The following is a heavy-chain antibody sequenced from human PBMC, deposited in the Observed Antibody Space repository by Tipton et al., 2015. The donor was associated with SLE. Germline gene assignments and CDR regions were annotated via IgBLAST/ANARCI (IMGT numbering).Heavy chain of an antibody. CDR2: ISTYNGNT. CDR3: AREVYSGSYYYYYGMDV. D-gene: IGHD3-10*01. V-gene: IGHV1-18*04. CDR1: GYPFSSYG. J-gene: IGHJ6*02. Sequence: QSGPEVKKPGASVKVSCEASGYPFSSYGLSWVRQAPGQGLEWMGWISTYNGNTHYAQNLQGRVTMTTYTSTSTAYMELRSLRSDDTAVYYCAREVYSGSYYYYYGMDVWGQGTTVTISS.